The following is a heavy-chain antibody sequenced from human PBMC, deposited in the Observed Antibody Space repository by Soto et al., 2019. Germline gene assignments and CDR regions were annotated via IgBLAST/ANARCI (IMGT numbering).Heavy chain of an antibody. CDR3: ARQRGITVFGVVQWYFDY. CDR2: IYYSGST. Sequence: SETLSLTCTVSGGSISSYYWGWIRQPPGKGLEWIGSIYYSGSTYYNPSLKSRVTISVDTSKNQFSLKLSSVTAADTAVYYCARQRGITVFGVVQWYFDYWGQGTLVTAPQ. CDR1: GGSISSYY. V-gene: IGHV4-39*01. D-gene: IGHD3-3*01. J-gene: IGHJ4*02.